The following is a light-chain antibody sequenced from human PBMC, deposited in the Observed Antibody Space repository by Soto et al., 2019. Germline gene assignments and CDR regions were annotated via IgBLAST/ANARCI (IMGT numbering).Light chain of an antibody. CDR2: EVS. CDR1: SSDVGGYNY. V-gene: IGLV2-8*01. J-gene: IGLJ2*01. CDR3: SSYAGRTVV. Sequence: QSALTQPPSASGSPGQSVTISCTGTSSDVGGYNYVSWYQQHPGKAPKLMIYEVSQRPSGVPDRFSGSNSDNTASLTVSGLQAEDEADYYCSSYAGRTVVFGGGTQLTVL.